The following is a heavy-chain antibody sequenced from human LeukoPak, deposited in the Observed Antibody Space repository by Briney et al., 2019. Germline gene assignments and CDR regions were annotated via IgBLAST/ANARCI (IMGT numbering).Heavy chain of an antibody. D-gene: IGHD3-3*01. J-gene: IGHJ4*02. CDR2: IRYDGSNK. CDR3: AKKSPIFGVVIPLFDY. Sequence: PGGSLRLSCAASGLTFSSYGMHWVRQAPGKGLEWVAFIRYDGSNKYYADSVKGRFTISRDNSKNTLYLQMNSLRAEDTAVYYCAKKSPIFGVVIPLFDYWGQGTLVSVSS. CDR1: GLTFSSYG. V-gene: IGHV3-30*02.